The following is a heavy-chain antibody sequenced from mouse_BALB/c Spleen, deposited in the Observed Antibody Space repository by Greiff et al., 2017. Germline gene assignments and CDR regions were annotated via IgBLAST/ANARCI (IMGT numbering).Heavy chain of an antibody. V-gene: IGHV5-6-5*01. CDR2: ISSGGST. J-gene: IGHJ2*01. CDR3: ERGSEVYY. Sequence: DVKLVESGGGLVKPGGSLKLSCAASGFTFSSYAMSWVRQTPEKRLEWVASISSGGSTYYPDSVKGRFTISRDNARNILYLQMSSLRSEDTAMYYCERGSEVYYWGQGTTLTVSS. CDR1: GFTFSSYA.